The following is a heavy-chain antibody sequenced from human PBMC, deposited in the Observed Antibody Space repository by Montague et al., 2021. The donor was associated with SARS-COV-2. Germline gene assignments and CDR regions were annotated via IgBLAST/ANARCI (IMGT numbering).Heavy chain of an antibody. CDR1: GGSISSSSYY. CDR2: IYNSGST. J-gene: IGHJ4*02. D-gene: IGHD5-24*01. V-gene: IGHV4-39*01. CDR3: ARHFKVTFVRWLQPRGGFDY. Sequence: SETLSLTCTVSGGSISSSSYYWGWIRQPPGKGLEWIGSIYNSGSTYYNPSLKSRVTISVDTSKNQFSLKLSSVTAADTAVYYCARHFKVTFVRWLQPRGGFDYWGQGTLVTVSS.